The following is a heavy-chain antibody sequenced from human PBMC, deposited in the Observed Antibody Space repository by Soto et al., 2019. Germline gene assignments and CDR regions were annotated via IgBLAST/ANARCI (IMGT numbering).Heavy chain of an antibody. D-gene: IGHD4-17*01. V-gene: IGHV3-11*05. CDR1: GFTFSDYY. J-gene: IGHJ5*02. CDR3: ARASCGDYHLFSGWFDP. CDR2: ISSSSSYT. Sequence: QVQLVESGGGLVKPGGSLRLSCAASGFTFSDYYMSWIRQAPGKGLEWVSYISSSSSYTNYADSVKGRFTISRDNAKNSLYLQMNSLRAEDTAVYYCARASCGDYHLFSGWFDPWGQGTLVTVSS.